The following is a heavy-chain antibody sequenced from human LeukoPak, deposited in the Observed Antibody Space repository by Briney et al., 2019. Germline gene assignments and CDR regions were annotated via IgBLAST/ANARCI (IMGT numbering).Heavy chain of an antibody. V-gene: IGHV3-11*06. CDR3: ARVNGPSNWFDP. Sequence: GRSLRLSCAASGFTFSDYYMSWIRQAPGKGLEWVSYISSSSSYTNYADSVKGRFTISRDNAKNSLYLQMNSLRAEDTAVYYCARVNGPSNWFDPWGQGTLVTVSS. J-gene: IGHJ5*02. CDR2: ISSSSSYT. CDR1: GFTFSDYY.